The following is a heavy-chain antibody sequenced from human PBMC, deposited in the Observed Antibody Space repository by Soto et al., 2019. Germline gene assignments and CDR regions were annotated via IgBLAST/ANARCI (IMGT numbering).Heavy chain of an antibody. V-gene: IGHV3-23*01. CDR1: GFTFNNFA. D-gene: IGHD6-6*01. CDR3: ATNIHSSSGFDY. J-gene: IGHJ4*02. Sequence: EVQVLESGGGLVQPGGSLRLSCAATGFTFNNFAMNWVRQGPGKGLEWVSGISGGGDATRYADSVKGRFTISRDNAESMVYLDMYSLIPDDTAIYYCATNIHSSSGFDYWGQGTPVTVSS. CDR2: ISGGGDAT.